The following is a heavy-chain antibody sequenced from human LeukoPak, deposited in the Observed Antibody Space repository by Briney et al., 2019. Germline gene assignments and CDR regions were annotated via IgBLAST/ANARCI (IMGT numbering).Heavy chain of an antibody. D-gene: IGHD4-17*01. Sequence: RQCLRLACAVSGFTVSSNYMNWVRQAPGKGLKSVSVIYSGGTTYYADPVKGRFTISRDSSKYTLYLQMNSLRAEDTAVYYCARGSGDVIDYWGQGTLVTVSS. V-gene: IGHV3-53*01. CDR3: ARGSGDVIDY. J-gene: IGHJ4*02. CDR2: IYSGGTT. CDR1: GFTVSSNY.